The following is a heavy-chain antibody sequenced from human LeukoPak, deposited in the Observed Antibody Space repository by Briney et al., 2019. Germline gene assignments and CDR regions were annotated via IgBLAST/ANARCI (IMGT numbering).Heavy chain of an antibody. J-gene: IGHJ5*02. V-gene: IGHV4-59*12. CDR3: ARCSGGSYYLTWFDP. Sequence: SETLSLTCTVSGGSMSPYHWGWIRQPPGKGLEWTGYIYYSGSTNYNPSLKSRVTISVDTSKNQFSLKLSSVTAADTAVYYCARCSGGSYYLTWFDPWGQGTLVTVSS. CDR1: GGSMSPYH. D-gene: IGHD1-26*01. CDR2: IYYSGST.